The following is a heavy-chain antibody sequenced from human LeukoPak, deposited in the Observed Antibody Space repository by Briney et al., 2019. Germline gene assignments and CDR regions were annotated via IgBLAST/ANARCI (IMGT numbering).Heavy chain of an antibody. CDR1: GFTFSSYA. V-gene: IGHV3-23*01. D-gene: IGHD3-9*01. CDR3: AKDQTSLTYYDILTGYSGFDY. Sequence: GGSLRLPCAASGFTFSSYAMSWVRQAPGKGLEWVSAISGSGGSTYYADSVKGRFTISRDNSKNTLYLQMNSLRAEDTAVYYCAKDQTSLTYYDILTGYSGFDYWGQGTLVTVSS. J-gene: IGHJ4*02. CDR2: ISGSGGST.